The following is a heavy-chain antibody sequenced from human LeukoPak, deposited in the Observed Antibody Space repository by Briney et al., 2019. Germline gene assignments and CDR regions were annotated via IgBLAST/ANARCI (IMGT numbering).Heavy chain of an antibody. J-gene: IGHJ6*03. D-gene: IGHD4-17*01. CDR2: LYHSGST. V-gene: IGHV4-38-2*02. Sequence: SETLSLTCTVSAYSISSGYYWGWIRQPPGRGLEWIGSLYHSGSTYYNPSLKSRVTISVDTSKNQFSLKLSSVTAADTAVYYCARSYGDYPYYYYYMDVWGKGTTVTVSS. CDR1: AYSISSGYY. CDR3: ARSYGDYPYYYYYMDV.